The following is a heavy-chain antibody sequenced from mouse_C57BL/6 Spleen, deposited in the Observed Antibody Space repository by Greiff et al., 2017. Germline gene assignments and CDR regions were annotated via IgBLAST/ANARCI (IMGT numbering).Heavy chain of an antibody. Sequence: VQLQQPGAELVMPGASVKLSCKASGYTFTSYWMHWVKQRPGQGLEWIGEIDPSDSYTNYNQKFTGKSTLTVDKSSSTAYMQLSSLTSEDSAVYYCARSYYGSSFGFDYWGQGTTLTVSS. V-gene: IGHV1-69*01. D-gene: IGHD1-1*01. CDR1: GYTFTSYW. CDR3: ARSYYGSSFGFDY. J-gene: IGHJ2*01. CDR2: IDPSDSYT.